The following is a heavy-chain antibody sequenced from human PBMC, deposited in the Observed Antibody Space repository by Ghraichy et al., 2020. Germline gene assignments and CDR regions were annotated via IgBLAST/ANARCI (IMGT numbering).Heavy chain of an antibody. CDR2: ISAYNGNT. V-gene: IGHV1-18*01. D-gene: IGHD6-6*01. Sequence: ASVKVSCKASGYTFTSYGISWVRQAPGQGLEWMGWISAYNGNTNYAQKLQGRVTMTTDTSTSTAYMELRSLRSDDTAVYYCARDLVTAARPFYYYYGMDVWGQGTTVTVSS. CDR1: GYTFTSYG. CDR3: ARDLVTAARPFYYYYGMDV. J-gene: IGHJ6*02.